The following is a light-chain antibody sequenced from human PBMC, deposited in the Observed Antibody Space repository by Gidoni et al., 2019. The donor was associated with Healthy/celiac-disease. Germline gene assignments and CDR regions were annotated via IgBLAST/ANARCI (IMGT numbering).Light chain of an antibody. J-gene: IGKJ1*01. CDR1: QSVSNN. CDR3: QQYNNWPPEGT. Sequence: EIVMTQSPATLSVSPGEGATLSCRASQSVSNNLAWYQQKPGQAPRLLIYGTSTRATGIPARFSGSGSGTEFTLTISSLQSEDFAVYYCQQYNNWPPEGTFXQXTKVEIK. CDR2: GTS. V-gene: IGKV3-15*01.